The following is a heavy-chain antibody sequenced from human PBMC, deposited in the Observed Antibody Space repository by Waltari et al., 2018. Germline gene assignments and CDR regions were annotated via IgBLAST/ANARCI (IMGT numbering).Heavy chain of an antibody. D-gene: IGHD1-26*01. V-gene: IGHV1-69*13. CDR3: AREGAGGSYFLDY. CDR1: GVTFSGSA. CDR2: IIPIFGTA. Sequence: QVQLVQSGAEVKKPGSSVKVSCTASGVTFSGSAISWVRQAPGQGLEWMGGIIPIFGTANYAQKFQGRVTITADESTSTAYMELSSLRSEDTAVYYCAREGAGGSYFLDYWGQGTLVTVSS. J-gene: IGHJ4*02.